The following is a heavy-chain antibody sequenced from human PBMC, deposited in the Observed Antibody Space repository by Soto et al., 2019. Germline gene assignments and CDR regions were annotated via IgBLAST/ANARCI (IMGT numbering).Heavy chain of an antibody. CDR2: IDPSDSYT. CDR1: GYSFTSYW. J-gene: IGHJ3*02. D-gene: IGHD3-16*01. V-gene: IGHV5-10-1*01. Sequence: GESLKISCKGSGYSFTSYWISWLRQMPGKGLEWMGRIDPSDSYTNYSPSFQGHVTISVDKSIDTAYLQWSSLKASDTAMYYCAGGGANDAFDIWGQGTMVTVSS. CDR3: AGGGANDAFDI.